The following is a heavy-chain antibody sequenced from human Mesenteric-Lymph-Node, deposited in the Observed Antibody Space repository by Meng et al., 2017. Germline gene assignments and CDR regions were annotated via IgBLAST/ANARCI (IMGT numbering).Heavy chain of an antibody. CDR2: IRSKAYGGTS. V-gene: IGHV3-49*04. CDR3: TRGEQWLVRGYYYYGMDV. CDR1: GFTFGDYA. Sequence: GESLKISCTASGFTFGDYAMSWVRQAPGKGLEWVGFIRSKAYGGTSEYAASVKGRFAISRDDTKSIAYLQMNSLKTEDTAVDYCTRGEQWLVRGYYYYGMDVWGQGTTVTVSS. J-gene: IGHJ6*02. D-gene: IGHD6-19*01.